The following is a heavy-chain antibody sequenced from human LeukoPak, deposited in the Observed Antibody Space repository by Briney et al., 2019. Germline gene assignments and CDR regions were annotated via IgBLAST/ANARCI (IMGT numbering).Heavy chain of an antibody. V-gene: IGHV3-15*07. J-gene: IGHJ3*02. Sequence: GGSLRLSCAASGFTFSNDWMNWVRQAPGKGLEGVARIKSTVDGGTTDFAAPVKGRFTVSRDDSENTLYLQMSSLRIEDTALYYCTTGGNVIVAGTRAFDIWGHGTMVTVSS. CDR3: TTGGNVIVAGTRAFDI. CDR1: GFTFSNDW. CDR2: IKSTVDGGTT. D-gene: IGHD6-19*01.